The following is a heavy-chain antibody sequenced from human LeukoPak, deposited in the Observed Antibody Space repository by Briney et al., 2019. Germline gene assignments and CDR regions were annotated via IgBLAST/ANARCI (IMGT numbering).Heavy chain of an antibody. CDR2: IWYDGSSK. D-gene: IGHD1-26*01. CDR1: GFTFSNYG. CDR3: ARDLGGGSYPELFDL. Sequence: QPGGSLRLSCAASGFTFSNYGMHWVRQAPGKGLEWVAVIWYDGSSKYYADSVKGRFTISRDNSKDTLYLQMNSLRAEDTAVYYCARDLGGGSYPELFDLWGQGTLVTVSS. V-gene: IGHV3-33*01. J-gene: IGHJ4*02.